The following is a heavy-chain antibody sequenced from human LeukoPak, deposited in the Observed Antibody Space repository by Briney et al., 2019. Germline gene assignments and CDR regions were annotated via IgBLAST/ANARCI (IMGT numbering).Heavy chain of an antibody. CDR1: GYTFTSYG. D-gene: IGHD2-21*02. CDR2: INPSGGST. Sequence: ASVKVSCKASGYTFTSYGISWVRQAPGQGLEWMGIINPSGGSTSYAQKFQGRVTMTRDTSTSTVYMELSSLRSEDTAVYYCARGGRGSVVVVTAILDYWGQGTLVTVSS. V-gene: IGHV1-46*01. CDR3: ARGGRGSVVVVTAILDY. J-gene: IGHJ4*02.